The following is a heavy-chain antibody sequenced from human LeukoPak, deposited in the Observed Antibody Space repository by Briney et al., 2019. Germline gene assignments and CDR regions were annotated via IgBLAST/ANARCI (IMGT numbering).Heavy chain of an antibody. CDR1: AFTFSSYE. J-gene: IGHJ5*02. CDR2: ISSSGSSI. Sequence: GGSLRLSCAASAFTFSSYEMNWVRQARGKGLEWVSYISSSGSSISYADSVKGRFTISRDNAKNSLYLQTNSLRAEDTAVYYCARLQEDYDFWSGSRAWFDPWGQGTLVTVSS. V-gene: IGHV3-48*03. D-gene: IGHD3-3*01. CDR3: ARLQEDYDFWSGSRAWFDP.